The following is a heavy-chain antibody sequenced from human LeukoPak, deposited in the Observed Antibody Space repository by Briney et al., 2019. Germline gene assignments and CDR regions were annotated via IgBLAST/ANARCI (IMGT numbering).Heavy chain of an antibody. Sequence: GGSLRLSCAASGFTFSNYWMTWVRQAPGKGLEWVANIKHDGSEKYYVDSVEVRFTISRDNAKNSLYLQMNSLRAEDTAVYYCARYAGANAFDIWGQGTMVTVSS. CDR1: GFTFSNYW. CDR2: IKHDGSEK. D-gene: IGHD2-2*01. V-gene: IGHV3-7*04. CDR3: ARYAGANAFDI. J-gene: IGHJ3*02.